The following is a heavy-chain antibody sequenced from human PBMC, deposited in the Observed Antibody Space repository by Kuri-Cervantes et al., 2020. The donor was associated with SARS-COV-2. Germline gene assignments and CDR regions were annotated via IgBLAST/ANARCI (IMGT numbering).Heavy chain of an antibody. D-gene: IGHD3-3*01. Sequence: GESLKSSCAASGFTFDDYGMSWVRQAPGKGLEWVSGINWNGGSTGYADSVKGRFTISRDNAKNSLYLQMNSLRAEDTAVYYCARTRFLEWSYIQHWGQGTLVTVSS. J-gene: IGHJ1*01. CDR3: ARTRFLEWSYIQH. V-gene: IGHV3-20*04. CDR2: INWNGGST. CDR1: GFTFDDYG.